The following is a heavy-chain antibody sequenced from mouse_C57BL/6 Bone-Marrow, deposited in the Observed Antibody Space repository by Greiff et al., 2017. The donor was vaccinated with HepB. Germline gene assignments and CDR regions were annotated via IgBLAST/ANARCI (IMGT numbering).Heavy chain of an antibody. V-gene: IGHV1-26*01. D-gene: IGHD4-1*01. J-gene: IGHJ1*03. CDR3: ARNCGPYWYVDV. Sequence: EVQLQQSGPELVKPGASVKISCKASGYTFTDYYMNWVKQSHGKSLEWIGDINPNNGGTSYNQKFKGKATLTVDKSSSTASMELRSLTSEDSGVYYCARNCGPYWYVDVWGTVTTVTVAS. CDR1: GYTFTDYY. CDR2: INPNNGGT.